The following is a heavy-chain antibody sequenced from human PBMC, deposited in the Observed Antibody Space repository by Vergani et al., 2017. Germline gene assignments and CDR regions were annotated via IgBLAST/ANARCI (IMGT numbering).Heavy chain of an antibody. D-gene: IGHD2-15*01. V-gene: IGHV4-59*01. CDR1: GGSISSYY. CDR3: ARGATRYYYYYMDV. J-gene: IGHJ6*03. Sequence: QVQLQESGPGLVKPSETLSLTCTVSGGSISSYYWSWLRQPPGKGLEWIGYIYYSGSTNYNPSLKSRVTISVDTSKNQFSLKLSSVTAADTAVDYCARGATRYYYYYMDVWGKGTTVTVSS. CDR2: IYYSGST.